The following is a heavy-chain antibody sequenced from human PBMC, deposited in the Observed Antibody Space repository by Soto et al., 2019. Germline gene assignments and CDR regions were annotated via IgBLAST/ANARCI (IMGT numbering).Heavy chain of an antibody. CDR2: NIPISDTT. CDR1: GGTFSSYA. V-gene: IGHV1-69*13. J-gene: IGHJ6*02. CDR3: ARSQGSSTSLEIYYYYYYGMDV. D-gene: IGHD2-2*01. Sequence: ASVKVSCKASGGTFSSYAISWVRQAPGQGLEWMGGNIPISDTTNYAQKFQGRVTITADESTSTAYMELSSLRSEDTAVYYCARSQGSSTSLEIYYYYYYGMDVWGQGTTVTVSS.